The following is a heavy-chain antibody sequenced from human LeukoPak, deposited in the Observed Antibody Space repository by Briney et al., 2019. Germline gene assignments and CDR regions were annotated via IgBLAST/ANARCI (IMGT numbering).Heavy chain of an antibody. Sequence: GGSLRLSCAASGFTFSSYWMHWARQAPGKGLVWVSRINNDGSRTTYADSVKGRFTISRDNAKNTLYLQMNSLRAEDTAEYYCARGHIVVLTAPDYWGQGTLVTVSS. CDR3: ARGHIVVLTAPDY. J-gene: IGHJ4*02. CDR1: GFTFSSYW. D-gene: IGHD2-21*02. V-gene: IGHV3-74*01. CDR2: INNDGSRT.